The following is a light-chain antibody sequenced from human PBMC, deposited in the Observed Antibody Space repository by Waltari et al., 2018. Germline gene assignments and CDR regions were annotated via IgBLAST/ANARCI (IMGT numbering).Light chain of an antibody. Sequence: EIVLMQSPGTLSLSPGERATLSCRASQSVGTYLAWYQQTPGQAPRLLIYGASNRAAGIPDRFSGSGSGTDFSLTISRLEPEDFAVYYCQKYERLPATFGQGTKVEIK. V-gene: IGKV3-20*01. J-gene: IGKJ1*01. CDR1: QSVGTY. CDR2: GAS. CDR3: QKYERLPAT.